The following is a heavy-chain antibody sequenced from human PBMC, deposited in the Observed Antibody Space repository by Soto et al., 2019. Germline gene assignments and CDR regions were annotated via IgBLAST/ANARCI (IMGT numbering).Heavy chain of an antibody. CDR1: CYNFTSSW. CDR3: ARSYSSGYYLPQEFDH. V-gene: IGHV5-51*01. Sequence: PGGSLKISCKGSCYNFTSSWIGWVRQMPGKGLEWMGNVYPGDSNIKYSPSFQGQFTISADKSISTACLQWSSLRASDTAMYYCARSYSSGYYLPQEFDHWGQGALVTVSS. D-gene: IGHD3-22*01. J-gene: IGHJ4*02. CDR2: VYPGDSNI.